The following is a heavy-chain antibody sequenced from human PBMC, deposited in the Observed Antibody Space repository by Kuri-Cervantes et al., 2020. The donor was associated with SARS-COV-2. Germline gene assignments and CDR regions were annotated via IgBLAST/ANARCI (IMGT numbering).Heavy chain of an antibody. CDR1: GGSISSGSYY. D-gene: IGHD2-2*01. J-gene: IGHJ6*02. V-gene: IGHV4-61*10. Sequence: SETLSLTCTVSGGSISSGSYYWSWIRQPAGKGLEWIGYIYYSGSTYYNPSLKSRVTISVDTSKNQFSLMLSSVTAADTAVYYCASVPPIALVPAGLPSYHYYYYGMDVWGQGTPVTVSS. CDR2: IYYSGST. CDR3: ASVPPIALVPAGLPSYHYYYYGMDV.